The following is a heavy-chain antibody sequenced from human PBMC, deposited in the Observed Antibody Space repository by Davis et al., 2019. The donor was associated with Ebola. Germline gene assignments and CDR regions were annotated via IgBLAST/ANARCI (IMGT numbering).Heavy chain of an antibody. J-gene: IGHJ5*02. CDR3: ARDGGTWWFDP. D-gene: IGHD3-16*01. V-gene: IGHV1-18*01. CDR2: INTYNGYT. Sequence: ASVKVSCKASGGTFSSYGISWVRQAPGQGLEWMGWINTYNGYTDYAQKLQGRVTMTTDTSTSTVYMDLRSLSSDDTAVYYCARDGGTWWFDPWGQGTLVTVSS. CDR1: GGTFSSYG.